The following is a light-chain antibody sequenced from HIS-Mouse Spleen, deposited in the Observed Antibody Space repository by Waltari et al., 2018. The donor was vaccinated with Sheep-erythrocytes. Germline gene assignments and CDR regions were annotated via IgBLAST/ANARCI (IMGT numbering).Light chain of an antibody. CDR2: AAS. V-gene: IGKV1-39*01. CDR1: QSISSY. CDR3: QQSYSTPPLT. J-gene: IGKJ4*01. Sequence: DIQMTQSPSSLSASVGDRVTITCRASQSISSYLNCYQQKPGNAPKLLIYAASSLQSGVPSRFSGSGSGTDFTLTISSLQPEDFATYYCQQSYSTPPLTFGGGTKVEIK.